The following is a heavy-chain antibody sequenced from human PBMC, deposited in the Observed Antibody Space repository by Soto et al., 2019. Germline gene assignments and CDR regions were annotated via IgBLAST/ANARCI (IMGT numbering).Heavy chain of an antibody. CDR2: TIPIFGTA. Sequence: QVQLVQSGAEVKKPGSSVKVSCKASGGTFSSLAISRVRQAPGQGLEWMGGTIPIFGTANYAQKFQGRVTITADESTSTAYMELTSLRYEDTAVYYCSTQAAWSGHGYFYWGQGTLVTVSS. CDR3: STQAAWSGHGYFY. J-gene: IGHJ4*02. D-gene: IGHD3-3*01. V-gene: IGHV1-69*01. CDR1: GGTFSSLA.